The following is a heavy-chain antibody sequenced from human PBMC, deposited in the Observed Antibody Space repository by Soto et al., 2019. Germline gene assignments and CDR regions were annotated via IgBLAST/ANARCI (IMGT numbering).Heavy chain of an antibody. J-gene: IGHJ3*01. CDR2: IYWDDDQ. CDR3: AHASGGTSWPNDAFDV. V-gene: IGHV2-5*02. D-gene: IGHD2-2*01. Sequence: QITLKESGPTLVKPTQTLTLTCTSSGFSLSTDGVGVGWIRQPPGKALEWLALIYWDDDQRYSPSLKTRLTITKDTSKNQLVLTMTNMDPVDTATYYCAHASGGTSWPNDAFDVWGQGTVVTVSS. CDR1: GFSLSTDGVG.